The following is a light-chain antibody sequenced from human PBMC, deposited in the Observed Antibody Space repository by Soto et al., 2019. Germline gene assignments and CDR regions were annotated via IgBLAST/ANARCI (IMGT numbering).Light chain of an antibody. CDR1: QDITDD. CDR2: AAS. CDR3: LHAYNYPH. Sequence: AIQMTQSPSSLSASVGDRVTITCRASQDITDDLGWYQHKPGIAPRLLIYAASSLQSGVPSRFSGSGSGTDFTLTISSLQSEDFAVYYCLHAYNYPHFGGGTKVEIK. J-gene: IGKJ4*01. V-gene: IGKV1-6*02.